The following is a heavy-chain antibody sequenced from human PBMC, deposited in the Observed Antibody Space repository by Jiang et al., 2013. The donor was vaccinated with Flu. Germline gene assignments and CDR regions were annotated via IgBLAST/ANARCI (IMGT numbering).Heavy chain of an antibody. CDR3: AKYSSIWAWAYYYGMDV. D-gene: IGHD6-13*01. CDR1: GFTFNSYG. CDR2: ISAGGSST. V-gene: IGHV3-23*01. J-gene: IGHJ6*02. Sequence: GFTFNSYGMNWVRQAPGKGLEWVSSISAGGSSTYYADSVKGRFTISRDNSKNTLYLQMNNLRAEDTAIFYCAKYSSIWAWAYYYGMDVWGQGTTVTVSS.